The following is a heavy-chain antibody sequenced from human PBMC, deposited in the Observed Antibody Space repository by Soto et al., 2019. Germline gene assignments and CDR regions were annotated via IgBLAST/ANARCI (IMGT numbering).Heavy chain of an antibody. CDR3: VRVPPGGYSGYDSAFDI. V-gene: IGHV3-30*03. CDR2: LSLDGSNK. J-gene: IGHJ3*02. D-gene: IGHD5-12*01. Sequence: PGGSLRLSCAASGVTFSSFVMHWVRQAPGKGLEWVAALSLDGSNKNYADSVKGRFTISRDNSKSTLYLQMNSLTIEDTAVYYCVRVPPGGYSGYDSAFDIWGQGTMVTVSS. CDR1: GVTFSSFV.